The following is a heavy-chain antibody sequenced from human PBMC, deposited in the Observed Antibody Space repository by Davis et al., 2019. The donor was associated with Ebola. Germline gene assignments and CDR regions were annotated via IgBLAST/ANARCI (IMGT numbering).Heavy chain of an antibody. Sequence: GGSLRLSCAASGFTFSSFAMNWVRQTPGGRLEWVSGISATGLATFYADSVQGRFTISRDSSKSTVYLQMDSLKTEDTAVYYCTREGGILQHWGQGTLVTVSS. V-gene: IGHV3-23*01. CDR1: GFTFSSFA. J-gene: IGHJ1*01. D-gene: IGHD2-15*01. CDR2: ISATGLAT. CDR3: TREGGILQH.